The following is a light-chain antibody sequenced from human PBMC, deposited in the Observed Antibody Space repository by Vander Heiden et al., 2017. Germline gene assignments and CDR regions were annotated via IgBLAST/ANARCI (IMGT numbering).Light chain of an antibody. CDR1: NSDVGAYHY. V-gene: IGLV2-14*01. CDR2: EVR. Sequence: QSALTQPASVSGSPGQSLTISCTGTNSDVGAYHYVSWYQQHPGKAPKVMIYEVRKWPAGVSNRFSGSKSGNTASLTISGLQAEDEADYYCSSYTSSNTWVFGGGTKLTVL. CDR3: SSYTSSNTWV. J-gene: IGLJ3*02.